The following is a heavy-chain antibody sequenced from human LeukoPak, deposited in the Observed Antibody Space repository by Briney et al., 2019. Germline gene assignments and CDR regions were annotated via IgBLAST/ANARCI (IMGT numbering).Heavy chain of an antibody. CDR3: ARSPIIPDPDENYGDRVYYFDY. V-gene: IGHV1-8*01. CDR1: GYTLSSYD. Sequence: ASVKVSCKASGYTLSSYDINWVRQATGQGLEWMGWMNLNSGHTGFAQKFQGRVTLTWDTSISTAYMELSSLTSEDTAVYYCARSPIIPDPDENYGDRVYYFDYWGQGTLVTVSS. J-gene: IGHJ4*02. CDR2: MNLNSGHT. D-gene: IGHD3-10*01.